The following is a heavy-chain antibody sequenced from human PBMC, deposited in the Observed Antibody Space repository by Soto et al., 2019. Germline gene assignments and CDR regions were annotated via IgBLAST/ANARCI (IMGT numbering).Heavy chain of an antibody. D-gene: IGHD4-17*01. CDR1: GFTFSSYS. Sequence: GGSLRLSCAAAGFTFSSYSMNWVRQAPGKGLEWVSSTSSSSSYIYYADSVKGRFTISRDNAKNSLYLQMNSMRAEDTAVYYCATDVAYGVPYYYYYRMDVCRQGTTVTVSS. CDR3: ATDVAYGVPYYYYYRMDV. CDR2: TSSSSSYI. J-gene: IGHJ6*02. V-gene: IGHV3-21*01.